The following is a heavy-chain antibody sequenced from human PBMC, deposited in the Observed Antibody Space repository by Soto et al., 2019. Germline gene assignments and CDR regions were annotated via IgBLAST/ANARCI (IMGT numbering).Heavy chain of an antibody. D-gene: IGHD3-10*01. J-gene: IGHJ4*02. CDR2: IVPILGVP. V-gene: IGHV1-69*08. CDR3: ARDRYAYGSGSTIDY. Sequence: QVQLVQSGAEVTKPGSSVKVSCKASGGTFSTYTVSWVRQAPGQGLEWMGRIVPILGVPNYAQRFQGRVTITADKGTNTAHMELSSLRSEDTAVYYWARDRYAYGSGSTIDYWGQGTLITVSS. CDR1: GGTFSTYT.